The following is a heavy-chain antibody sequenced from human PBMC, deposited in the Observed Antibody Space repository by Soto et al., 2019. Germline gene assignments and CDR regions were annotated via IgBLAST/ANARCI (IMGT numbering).Heavy chain of an antibody. Sequence: SETLSLTCTVSGGSISDNTYYWGWIRQPPGKGLEWSGSIYYGGTSSYNPSLGRRVTISADTSKKQLALRLRSVTATDTAVYYCARPHCTSPGCVPLAPWGHGTLVTVSS. D-gene: IGHD2-2*01. CDR3: ARPHCTSPGCVPLAP. V-gene: IGHV4-39*01. CDR1: GGSISDNTYY. J-gene: IGHJ5*02. CDR2: IYYGGTS.